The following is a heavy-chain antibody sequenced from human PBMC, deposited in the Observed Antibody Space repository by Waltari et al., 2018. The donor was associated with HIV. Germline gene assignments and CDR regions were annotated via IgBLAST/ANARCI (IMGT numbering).Heavy chain of an antibody. CDR1: GFTFDDHA. CDR3: SRLVVGYNYGYYFDS. J-gene: IGHJ4*02. V-gene: IGHV3-49*03. CDR2: IRGRPYGGTT. Sequence: VQLVESGGGLVQSGRSLRLSCTASGFTFDDHAMSWFRQAPGKGREWVRFIRGRPYGGTTEYAASVKGGFTISRDDSKSIAYLQMNSLKSDDAAVYYCSRLVVGYNYGYYFDSWGQGTLVTVSS. D-gene: IGHD5-18*01.